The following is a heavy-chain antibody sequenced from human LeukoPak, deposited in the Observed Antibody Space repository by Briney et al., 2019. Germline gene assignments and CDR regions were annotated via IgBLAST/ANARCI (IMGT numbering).Heavy chain of an antibody. CDR2: IIPIFGTA. CDR3: ARAPRVPAARNYYYYMDV. V-gene: IGHV1-69*05. J-gene: IGHJ6*03. D-gene: IGHD2-2*01. Sequence: SVKVSCKASGGTFSSYAISWVRQAPGHGLEWMGGIIPIFGTANYAQKFQGRVTVTTDESTSTAYMELSSLRSEDTAVYFCARAPRVPAARNYYYYMDVWGKGTTVTVSS. CDR1: GGTFSSYA.